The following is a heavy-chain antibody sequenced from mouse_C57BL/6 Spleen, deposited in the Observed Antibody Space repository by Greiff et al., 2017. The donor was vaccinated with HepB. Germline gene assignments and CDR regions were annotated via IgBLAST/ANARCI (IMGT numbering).Heavy chain of an antibody. CDR3: ARRPNYGYDDAGYAMDY. J-gene: IGHJ4*01. D-gene: IGHD2-2*01. Sequence: QVTLKESGPGILQSSQTLSLTCSFSGFSLSTSGMGVSWIRQPSGKGLEWLAHIYWDDDKRYNPSLKSRLTISKDTSRNQVFLKITSVDTADTATYDCARRPNYGYDDAGYAMDYWGQGTSVTFSS. V-gene: IGHV8-12*01. CDR2: IYWDDDK. CDR1: GFSLSTSGMG.